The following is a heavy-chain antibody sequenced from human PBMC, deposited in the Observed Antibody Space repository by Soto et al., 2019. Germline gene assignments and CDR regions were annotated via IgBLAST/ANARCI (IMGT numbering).Heavy chain of an antibody. CDR2: IIPFLGTT. Sequence: SVKVSCKASGGTFSSYGISWVRQAPGQGLEWMGRIIPFLGTTNYAQNFQDRLTVTADTSTNTAFMELSSLRSDDTAVYYCAREGYTSSSIHSFLDSWGQGTRVTVSA. J-gene: IGHJ4*02. CDR3: AREGYTSSSIHSFLDS. D-gene: IGHD6-6*01. V-gene: IGHV1-69*10. CDR1: GGTFSSYG.